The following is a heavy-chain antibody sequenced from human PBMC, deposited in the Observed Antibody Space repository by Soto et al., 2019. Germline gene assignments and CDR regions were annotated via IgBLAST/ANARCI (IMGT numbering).Heavy chain of an antibody. V-gene: IGHV3-23*01. Sequence: GGSLILSCAASGFNFSSYAMSWVRQAPGKGLEWVSAISGSGGSTYYADSVKGRFTISRDNSKNTLYLQMNSLRAEDTAVYYCAKGKDPIVATVVDYWGQGTLVTVSS. D-gene: IGHD5-12*01. CDR2: ISGSGGST. J-gene: IGHJ4*02. CDR1: GFNFSSYA. CDR3: AKGKDPIVATVVDY.